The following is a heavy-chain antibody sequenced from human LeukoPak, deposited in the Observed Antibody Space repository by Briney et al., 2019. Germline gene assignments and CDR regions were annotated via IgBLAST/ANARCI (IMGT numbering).Heavy chain of an antibody. V-gene: IGHV3-23*01. CDR2: ISGSGGST. Sequence: GGSLRLSCAASGFTFSSYAMSWARQAPGKGLEWVSAISGSGGSTYYADSVKGRFTISRDNSKNTLYLQMNSLRAEDTAVYYCAKGRGSGSYYAPPDYWGQGTLVTVSS. CDR3: AKGRGSGSYYAPPDY. D-gene: IGHD3-10*01. J-gene: IGHJ4*02. CDR1: GFTFSSYA.